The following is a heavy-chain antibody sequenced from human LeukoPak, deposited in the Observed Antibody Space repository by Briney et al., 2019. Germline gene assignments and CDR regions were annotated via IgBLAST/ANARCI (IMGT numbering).Heavy chain of an antibody. CDR3: ASRSGRNYYGMDV. Sequence: SETLSLTRTVSGGSISSYYWNWIRQPPGKALEWLGYAYYSGSTNYNPSLKTRLTISVDTSKAQFSLTLSSVTAADTAVYYCASRSGRNYYGMDVWGQGTTVIVSS. J-gene: IGHJ6*02. V-gene: IGHV4-59*01. CDR2: AYYSGST. CDR1: GGSISSYY. D-gene: IGHD3-10*01.